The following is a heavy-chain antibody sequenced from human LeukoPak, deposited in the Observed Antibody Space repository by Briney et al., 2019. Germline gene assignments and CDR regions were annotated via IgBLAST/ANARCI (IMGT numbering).Heavy chain of an antibody. CDR1: GVSISSYY. CDR2: IYYSGST. Sequence: SETLSLTCTVSGVSISSYYWSWIRQPPGKGLEWIGYIYYSGSTNYNRSLKSRVTISVDTSKNQFSLKLRSVTAADTAVYYCARGAYDYVWGSYRPNAFDIWGQGTMVTVSS. D-gene: IGHD3-16*02. J-gene: IGHJ3*02. V-gene: IGHV4-59*01. CDR3: ARGAYDYVWGSYRPNAFDI.